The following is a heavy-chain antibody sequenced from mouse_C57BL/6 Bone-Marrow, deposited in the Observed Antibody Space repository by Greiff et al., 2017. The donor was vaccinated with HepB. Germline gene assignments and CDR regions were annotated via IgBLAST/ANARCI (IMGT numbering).Heavy chain of an antibody. CDR3: TFITTVVEAY. D-gene: IGHD1-1*01. CDR2: IDPENGDT. J-gene: IGHJ3*01. CDR1: GFNIKDDY. Sequence: VQLQQSGAELVRPGASVKLSCTASGFNIKDDYMHWVKQRPEQGLEWIGWIDPENGDTEYASKFQGKATITADTSSNTAYLQLSSLTSEDTAVYYCTFITTVVEAYWGQGTLVTVSA. V-gene: IGHV14-4*01.